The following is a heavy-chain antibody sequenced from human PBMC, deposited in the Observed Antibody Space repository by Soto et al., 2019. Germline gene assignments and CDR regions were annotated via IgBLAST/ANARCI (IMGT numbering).Heavy chain of an antibody. CDR1: GYTFTSYT. V-gene: IGHV1-3*04. J-gene: IGHJ4*02. CDR2: INTGNGNT. Sequence: QVQLVQSGAEVKKPGASVKVSCKASGYTFTSYTLHWVRQAPGQRLEWMGWINTGNGNTKYSQKFQGRVTITRDTSASTAYMELSSLRSEDTAVYYCASGDTMVRGVIIDYFDYWGQGTLVTVSS. D-gene: IGHD3-10*01. CDR3: ASGDTMVRGVIIDYFDY.